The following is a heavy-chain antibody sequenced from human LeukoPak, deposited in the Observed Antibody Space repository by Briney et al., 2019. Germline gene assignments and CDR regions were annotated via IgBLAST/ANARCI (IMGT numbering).Heavy chain of an antibody. V-gene: IGHV3-9*01. J-gene: IGHJ4*01. CDR1: GFIFNNYA. Sequence: GGSLRLSCAGSGFIFNNYAMHWVRQPPGKGLEWVPGISWNSGTIDYADSVRGRFTISRDNAKNSLYLQMDSLRVEDTAFYYCAKDNRRHYTSGPNPDSLHWGHGALVTVSS. D-gene: IGHD6-19*01. CDR2: ISWNSGTI. CDR3: AKDNRRHYTSGPNPDSLH.